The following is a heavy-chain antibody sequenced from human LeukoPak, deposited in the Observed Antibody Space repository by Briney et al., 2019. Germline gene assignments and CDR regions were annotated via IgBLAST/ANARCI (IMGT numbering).Heavy chain of an antibody. J-gene: IGHJ4*02. CDR3: ARDEVGATTEFDY. D-gene: IGHD1-26*01. CDR1: GFTFSSYS. Sequence: GGSLRLSCAASGFTFSSYSMNWVRQAPGKGLEWVSYISPSGSTTYYTDSVKGRFTISRDNAKNSLYLQMNSLRADDTAVYYCARDEVGATTEFDYWGQGTLVTVSS. CDR2: ISPSGSTT. V-gene: IGHV3-48*04.